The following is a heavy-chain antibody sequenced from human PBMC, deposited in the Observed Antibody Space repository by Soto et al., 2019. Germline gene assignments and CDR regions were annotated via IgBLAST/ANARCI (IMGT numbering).Heavy chain of an antibody. CDR1: GGSISSYY. V-gene: IGHV4-59*01. J-gene: IGHJ4*02. Sequence: PSETLSLTCTVSGGSISSYYWSWIRQPPGKGLEWIGYIYYSGSTNYNPSLKSRVTISVDTSKNQFSLKLSSVTAADTAVYYCARVGGYSYGYYYFDYWGQRTLVTVSS. CDR2: IYYSGST. D-gene: IGHD5-18*01. CDR3: ARVGGYSYGYYYFDY.